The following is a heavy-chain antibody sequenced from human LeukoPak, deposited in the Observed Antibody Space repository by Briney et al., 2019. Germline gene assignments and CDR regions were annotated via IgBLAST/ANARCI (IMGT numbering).Heavy chain of an antibody. CDR3: ARTGYYYDSSGYPRIFDI. J-gene: IGHJ3*02. V-gene: IGHV4-34*01. CDR2: INHSGST. Sequence: PSETLSLTCAVYGGSFSGYYWSWIRQPPGKGLEWIGEINHSGSTNYNPSLKSRVTISVDTSKNQFSLKLSSVTAADTAVYYCARTGYYYDSSGYPRIFDIWGQGTMVTVSS. D-gene: IGHD3-22*01. CDR1: GGSFSGYY.